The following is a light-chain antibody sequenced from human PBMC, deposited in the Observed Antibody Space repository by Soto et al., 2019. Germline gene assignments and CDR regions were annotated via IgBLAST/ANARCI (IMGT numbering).Light chain of an antibody. V-gene: IGKV4-1*01. CDR2: WAS. CDR3: QQYYSTPYT. CDR1: QSALYSSINKNY. J-gene: IGKJ2*01. Sequence: DIVMTQSPDSLAVSLGERATINCKSSQSALYSSINKNYLAWYQQKPGQPPKLLIYWASTRESGVPDRFSGSGSGTDFTLTISSLQAEDVAVYYCQQYYSTPYTFGQGTKVDIK.